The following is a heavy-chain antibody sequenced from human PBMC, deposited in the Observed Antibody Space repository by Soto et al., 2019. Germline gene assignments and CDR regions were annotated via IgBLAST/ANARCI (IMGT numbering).Heavy chain of an antibody. J-gene: IGHJ4*02. V-gene: IGHV3-49*04. CDR2: IRSKAYGGTT. D-gene: IGHD6-13*01. CDR3: TRDQRGYDY. CDR1: GFTFGDYA. Sequence: GGSLRLSCTASGFTFGDYAMSWVRQAPGKGLEWVGFIRSKAYGGTTEYAASVKGRFTISRDDSKSIAYLQMNSLKTEDTAVYYCTRDQRGYDYWGQGXLVTVYS.